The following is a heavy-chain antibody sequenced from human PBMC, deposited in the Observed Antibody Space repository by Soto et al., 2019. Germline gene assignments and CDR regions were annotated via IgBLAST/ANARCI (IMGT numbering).Heavy chain of an antibody. Sequence: TQGKGLEWVSAISGSGGSTYYADSVKGRFTISRDNSKNTQYLQMNSLRADDFSVNYWPPRRMGAFGIWGQG. CDR3: PPRRMGAFGI. V-gene: IGHV3-23*01. CDR2: ISGSGGST. D-gene: IGHD2-8*01. J-gene: IGHJ3*02.